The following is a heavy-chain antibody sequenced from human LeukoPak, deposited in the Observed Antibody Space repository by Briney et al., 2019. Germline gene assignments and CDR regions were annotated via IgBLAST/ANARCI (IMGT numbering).Heavy chain of an antibody. CDR2: FDPEDGET. J-gene: IGHJ6*02. CDR3: ATGGYDFWSGYRNYYYYGMDV. CDR1: GYTLTELS. D-gene: IGHD3-3*01. V-gene: IGHV1-24*01. Sequence: ASVKVSCKVSGYTLTELSMHWVRQAPGKGLEWMGGFDPEDGETIYAQKFQGRVTMTEDTSTDTAYMELSSLRSEDTAVYYCATGGYDFWSGYRNYYYYGMDVWGQGTTVTVSS.